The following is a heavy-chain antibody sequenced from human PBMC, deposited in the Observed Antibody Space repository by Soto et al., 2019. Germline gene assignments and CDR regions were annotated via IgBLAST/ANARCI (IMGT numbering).Heavy chain of an antibody. V-gene: IGHV3-30*03. D-gene: IGHD2-21*01. Sequence: QLVESGGGVVQPGRSLRLSCAASGFSLEIYDMHWVRQAPGKGLEWVAVISYDGSKIYYVDSVKGRFTISRDNSYKTLDLQMSSLRVEDTAVYYCARGSVWMTTYWGEGDSFNIWGQGTLVPVSS. CDR3: ARGSVWMTTYWGEGDSFNI. CDR2: ISYDGSKI. J-gene: IGHJ3*02. CDR1: GFSLEIYD.